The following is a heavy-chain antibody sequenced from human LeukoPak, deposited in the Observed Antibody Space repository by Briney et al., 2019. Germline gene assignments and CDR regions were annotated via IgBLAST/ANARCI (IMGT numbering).Heavy chain of an antibody. CDR1: GFTPSDCA. CDR3: ARGCAAAHDAFDI. V-gene: IGHV3-23*01. J-gene: IGHJ3*02. D-gene: IGHD6-13*01. Sequence: EGSLRVSCAGSGFTPSDCAMSWVRQAPGKGLECVSGIRGSGGSTYYADSVKGRFTIYRDNAKNSLYLQMKSLRAEDTAVYYCARGCAAAHDAFDIWGQGTMVTVSS. CDR2: IRGSGGST.